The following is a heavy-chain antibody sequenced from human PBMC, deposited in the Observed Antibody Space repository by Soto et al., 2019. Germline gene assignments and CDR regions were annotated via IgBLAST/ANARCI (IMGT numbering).Heavy chain of an antibody. J-gene: IGHJ4*02. CDR3: ARRYGTTFDY. Sequence: SETLSLTCAVSGGSISSSNWWSWVRQPPGKGLEWIGEIYHSGSTNYNPSLKSRVTISVDTSKNQFSLKLSSVTAADTAVYYCARRYGTTFDYWGQGTLVTVSS. V-gene: IGHV4-4*02. D-gene: IGHD1-1*01. CDR2: IYHSGST. CDR1: GGSISSSNW.